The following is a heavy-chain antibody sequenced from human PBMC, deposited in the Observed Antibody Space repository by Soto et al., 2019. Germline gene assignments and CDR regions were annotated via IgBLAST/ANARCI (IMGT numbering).Heavy chain of an antibody. Sequence: GESLKISCKGSGYSFTSYWISWVRQMPGKGLEWMGRIDPSDSYTNYSPSFQGHVTISADKSISTAYLQWSSLKASDTAMYYCARGVLWFGEFPTDYYYYYGMDVWGQGTTVTVSS. CDR2: IDPSDSYT. D-gene: IGHD3-10*01. V-gene: IGHV5-10-1*01. CDR1: GYSFTSYW. J-gene: IGHJ6*02. CDR3: ARGVLWFGEFPTDYYYYYGMDV.